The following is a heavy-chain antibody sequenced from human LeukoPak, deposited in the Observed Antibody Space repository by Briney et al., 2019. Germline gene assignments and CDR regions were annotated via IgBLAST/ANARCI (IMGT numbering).Heavy chain of an antibody. CDR2: ISGSGGST. CDR3: AKLGGISNYDFWSGFGYYFDY. D-gene: IGHD3-3*01. J-gene: IGHJ4*02. Sequence: GGSLRLSCAASGFTFSSYAMSWVRQAPGKGLEWVSAISGSGGSTYYADSVKGRFTISRDNSKNTLYLQMHSLRAEDTAVYYCAKLGGISNYDFWSGFGYYFDYWGQGTLVTVSS. CDR1: GFTFSSYA. V-gene: IGHV3-23*01.